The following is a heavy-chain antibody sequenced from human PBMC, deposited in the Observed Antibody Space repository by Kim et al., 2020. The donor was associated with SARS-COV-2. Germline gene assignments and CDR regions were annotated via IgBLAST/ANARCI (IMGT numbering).Heavy chain of an antibody. CDR3: AKDLMWQQWLPYFDY. CDR2: ISGSGGST. V-gene: IGHV3-23*01. D-gene: IGHD6-19*01. J-gene: IGHJ4*02. CDR1: GFTFSSYA. Sequence: GGSLRLSCAASGFTFSSYAMSWVRQAPGKGLEWVSAISGSGGSTYYADSVKGRFTISRDNSKNTLYLQMNSLRAEDTAVYYCAKDLMWQQWLPYFDYWGQGTLVTVSS.